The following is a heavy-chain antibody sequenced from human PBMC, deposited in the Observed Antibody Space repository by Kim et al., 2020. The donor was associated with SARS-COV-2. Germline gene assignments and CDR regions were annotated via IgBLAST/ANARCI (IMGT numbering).Heavy chain of an antibody. CDR2: ISFIRGYT. D-gene: IGHD3-3*01. Sequence: GGSLRLSCAASGFTFTSYTISWVRQAPGKGLEWVSSISFIRGYTYYADSGNTLFTISTDNSMIPLYLQMTILRADGSSFYYYSKWRFYIWSYVDY. CDR3: SKWRFYIWSYVDY. J-gene: IGHJ4*03. V-gene: IGHV3-23*01. CDR1: GFTFTSYT.